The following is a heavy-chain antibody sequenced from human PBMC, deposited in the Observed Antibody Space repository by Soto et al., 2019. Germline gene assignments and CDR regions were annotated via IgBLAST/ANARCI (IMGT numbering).Heavy chain of an antibody. V-gene: IGHV3-21*01. D-gene: IGHD3-10*01. CDR1: GFTLTSYS. CDR2: ISSSSSHI. J-gene: IGHJ6*02. Sequence: GGSLRLSCAASGFTLTSYSMNWVRQAPGKGLEWVSSISSSSSHIYYADSVKGRFTISRDNARNSLYLQMNSLRAEDTAVYYCVRERGLSSFYGMDVWGQGTTVTVSS. CDR3: VRERGLSSFYGMDV.